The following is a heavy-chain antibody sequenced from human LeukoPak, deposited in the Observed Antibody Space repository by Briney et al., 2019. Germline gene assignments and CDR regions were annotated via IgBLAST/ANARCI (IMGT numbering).Heavy chain of an antibody. V-gene: IGHV4-4*02. CDR3: ARSGNYIFDY. CDR2: ISHSGTT. D-gene: IGHD1-26*01. Sequence: SETLSLTCAVSSGSITSSDWWTWVRQPPGKGLEWVGEISHSGTTNYNPSLKTRVTISLDISNNQFSLKLSSLTAADTAVYYCARSGNYIFDYWGQGTLVTVSS. J-gene: IGHJ4*02. CDR1: SGSITSSDW.